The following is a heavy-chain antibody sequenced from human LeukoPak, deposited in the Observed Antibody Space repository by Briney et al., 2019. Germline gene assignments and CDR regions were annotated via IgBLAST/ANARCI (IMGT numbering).Heavy chain of an antibody. D-gene: IGHD6-19*01. CDR3: AKGDRPSGIFDY. CDR2: IRGRGTGT. V-gene: IGHV3-23*01. CDR1: GFTFSSYA. J-gene: IGHJ4*02. Sequence: GGSLRLSRAASGFTFSSYAMSWVRQAPGKGPEWVSTIRGRGTGTYYADSVKGRLNISRDNSKNTLYLQINNLRAEDTAVYYCAKGDRPSGIFDYWGQGTLVTVSS.